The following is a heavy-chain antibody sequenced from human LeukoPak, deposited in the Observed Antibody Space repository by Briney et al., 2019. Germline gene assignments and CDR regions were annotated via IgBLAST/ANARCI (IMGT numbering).Heavy chain of an antibody. D-gene: IGHD3-22*01. CDR3: ARVVGGSYYYDSSGYYDY. V-gene: IGHV3-30-3*01. CDR2: ISYDGSNK. Sequence: GRSPRLSCAASGFTFSSYAMHWVRQAPGKGLEWVAVISYDGSNKYYADSVKGRFTISRDNSKNTLYRQMNSLRAEEPAVYYCARVVGGSYYYDSSGYYDYWGQGTLVTVSS. CDR1: GFTFSSYA. J-gene: IGHJ4*02.